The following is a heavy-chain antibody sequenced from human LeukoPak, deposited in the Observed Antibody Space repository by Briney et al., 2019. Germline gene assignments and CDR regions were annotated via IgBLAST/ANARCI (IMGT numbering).Heavy chain of an antibody. CDR3: ARELSGSYYFSY. CDR1: GGSISSGSYY. Sequence: SETLSLTCTVSGGSISSGSYYWSWIRQPAGKGLEWIGRIYTSGSTNYNPSLKSRVTISVDTSKNQFSLKLSSVTAADTAVYYCARELSGSYYFSYWGQGTLVTVSS. J-gene: IGHJ4*02. D-gene: IGHD1-26*01. V-gene: IGHV4-61*02. CDR2: IYTSGST.